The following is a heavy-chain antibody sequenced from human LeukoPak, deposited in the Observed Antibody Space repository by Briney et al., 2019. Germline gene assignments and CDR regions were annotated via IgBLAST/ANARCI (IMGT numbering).Heavy chain of an antibody. CDR1: GGSISSYY. J-gene: IGHJ6*02. Sequence: NSSETLSLTCTVSGGSISSYYRSWIRQPPGKGLEWIGYIFYTGSTNYNPSLKSRVTISIDTSKNQFSLKLSSVTAADTAVYYCARRWAYGMDVWGQGTTVTVSS. CDR2: IFYTGST. V-gene: IGHV4-59*08. D-gene: IGHD1-26*01. CDR3: ARRWAYGMDV.